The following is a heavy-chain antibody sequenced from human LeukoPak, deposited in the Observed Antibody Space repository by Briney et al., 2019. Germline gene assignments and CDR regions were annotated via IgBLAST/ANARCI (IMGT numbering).Heavy chain of an antibody. D-gene: IGHD2-15*01. J-gene: IGHJ4*02. CDR2: IYYSGST. CDR1: GGSISSYY. CDR3: ARGVVVAALDY. V-gene: IGHV4-59*01. Sequence: SETLSLTCTVSGGSISSYYWSWIGQPPGKGLEWIGYIYYSGSTNYNPSLKSRVTISVDTSKNQFSLKLSSVTAADTAVYYCARGVVVAALDYWGQGTLVTVSS.